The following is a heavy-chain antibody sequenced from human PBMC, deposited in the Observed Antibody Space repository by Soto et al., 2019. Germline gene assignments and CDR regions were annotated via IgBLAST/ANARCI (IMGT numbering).Heavy chain of an antibody. CDR2: IIPIFGTA. J-gene: IGHJ6*02. D-gene: IGHD2-15*01. CDR3: ARDHKTSRYCSGGSCYGPYYYYGMDV. CDR1: GGTFSSYA. V-gene: IGHV1-69*13. Sequence: SVKVSCKASGGTFSSYAISWVRQAPGQGLEWMGGIIPIFGTANYAQKFQGRVTITADESTSTAYMELSSLRSEDTAVYYCARDHKTSRYCSGGSCYGPYYYYGMDVWGRGTTVTVSS.